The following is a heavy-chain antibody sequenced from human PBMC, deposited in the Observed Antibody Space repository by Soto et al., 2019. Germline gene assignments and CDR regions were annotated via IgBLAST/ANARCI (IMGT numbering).Heavy chain of an antibody. Sequence: GGSLRLSCAASGFTFSSYAMSWVRQAPGKGLEWVSAISGSGGSTYYADYGKGRFTISSDNSKNTLYLQMNSLRAEDTAVYYCAKGLESYDFGVVSYFDYWGQGTLVTVSS. CDR1: GFTFSSYA. CDR2: ISGSGGST. CDR3: AKGLESYDFGVVSYFDY. V-gene: IGHV3-23*01. J-gene: IGHJ4*02. D-gene: IGHD3-3*01.